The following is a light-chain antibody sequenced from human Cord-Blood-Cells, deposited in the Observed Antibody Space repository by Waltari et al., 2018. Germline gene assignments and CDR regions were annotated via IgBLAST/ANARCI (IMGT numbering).Light chain of an antibody. J-gene: IGKJ1*01. CDR2: DAS. Sequence: EIVLTQSPATLSLSPRERATLSCRASQSVSSYLALYQQKPGQAPRLLIYDASNRATGIPARFSGSESGTDFTLTISSLEPEDFAVYYCQQRSNWPPTWTFGQGTKVEIK. V-gene: IGKV3-11*01. CDR3: QQRSNWPPTWT. CDR1: QSVSSY.